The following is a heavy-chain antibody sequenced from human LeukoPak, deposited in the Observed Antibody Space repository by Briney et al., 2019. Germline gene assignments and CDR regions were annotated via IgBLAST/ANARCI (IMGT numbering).Heavy chain of an antibody. Sequence: PSETLSLTCTVSGGSIRSYWWSWIRQPPGKGLEWIGYIYYSGSTNYNPFLKSRVTISVDTSKNQFSLKLSYVNAADTAVYYCARRSRSDYGGTVRNYGTDVWGQGTMVTVSS. J-gene: IGHJ6*02. CDR1: GGSIRSYW. D-gene: IGHD4-23*01. CDR3: ARRSRSDYGGTVRNYGTDV. CDR2: IYYSGST. V-gene: IGHV4-59*08.